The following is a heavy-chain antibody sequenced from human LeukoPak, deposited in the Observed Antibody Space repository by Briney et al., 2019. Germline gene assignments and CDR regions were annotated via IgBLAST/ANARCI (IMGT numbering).Heavy chain of an antibody. CDR2: ISWNSGSI. Sequence: PGGSLRLSCAASGFTFDDYAMHWVRQAPGKGLEWVSGISWNSGSIGYADSVKGRFTISRDNAKNSLYLQMNSLRAEDMALYYCAKASYGYLYYFDYWGQGTLVTVSS. CDR1: GFTFDDYA. D-gene: IGHD5-18*01. J-gene: IGHJ4*02. CDR3: AKASYGYLYYFDY. V-gene: IGHV3-9*03.